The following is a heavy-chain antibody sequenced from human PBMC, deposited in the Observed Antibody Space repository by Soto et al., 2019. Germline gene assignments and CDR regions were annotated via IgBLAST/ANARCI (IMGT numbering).Heavy chain of an antibody. CDR1: GFSFSSNW. J-gene: IGHJ5*02. Sequence: GGSLRLSCAASGFSFSSNWMHWVRQAPGKGLEWVSGISGSGSSIYYADSVKGRFTISRDNSKNTLYLQMNSLRAEDTAVYYCAKGGDSSSWKNWFDPWGQETLVTVSS. D-gene: IGHD6-13*01. CDR2: ISGSGSSI. CDR3: AKGGDSSSWKNWFDP. V-gene: IGHV3-23*01.